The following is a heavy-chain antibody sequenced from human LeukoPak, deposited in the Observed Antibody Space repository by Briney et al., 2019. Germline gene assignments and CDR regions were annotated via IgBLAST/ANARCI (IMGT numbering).Heavy chain of an antibody. CDR2: IYTGGST. V-gene: IGHV4-61*02. J-gene: IGHJ4*02. CDR3: ARGRRRFGVPKNHIDY. Sequence: PSETLSLTCTVSGGSISSGSYYWSWIRQPAGKGLEWIGRIYTGGSTNYNPSLKSRVTISVDTSKNQFSLKLSSVTAADTAVYYCARGRRRFGVPKNHIDYWGQGTLVTVSS. CDR1: GGSISSGSYY. D-gene: IGHD3-10*01.